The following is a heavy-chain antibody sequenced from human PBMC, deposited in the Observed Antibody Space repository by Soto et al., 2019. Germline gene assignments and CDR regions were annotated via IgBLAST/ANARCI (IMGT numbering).Heavy chain of an antibody. D-gene: IGHD2-15*01. CDR3: AKRRGAGGHFDY. V-gene: IGHV3-23*01. J-gene: IGHJ4*02. Sequence: DVQLLESGGGLVQPEGSLRLSCAASGFTFSSYAMGWVRQGPGKGLEWVAVVSIGGSTHYADSVRGRFTISRDNSKNTLSLQMKSLTAEDTAVYFCAKRRGAGGHFDYWGPGAGVTVSS. CDR2: VSIGGST. CDR1: GFTFSSYA.